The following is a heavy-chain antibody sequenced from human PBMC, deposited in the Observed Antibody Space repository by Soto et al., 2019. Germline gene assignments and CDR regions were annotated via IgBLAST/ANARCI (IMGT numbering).Heavy chain of an antibody. CDR3: ASGLNSSSSFVYWFDP. Sequence: ASVKVSCKASGYTFTGYYMHWVRQAPGQGLEWMGWINTNSGGTNYAQKFQGRVTMTRDTSISTAYMELSRLRSDDTAVYYCASGLNSSSSFVYWFDPWGQGTLVTVSS. V-gene: IGHV1-2*02. D-gene: IGHD6-6*01. CDR2: INTNSGGT. J-gene: IGHJ5*02. CDR1: GYTFTGYY.